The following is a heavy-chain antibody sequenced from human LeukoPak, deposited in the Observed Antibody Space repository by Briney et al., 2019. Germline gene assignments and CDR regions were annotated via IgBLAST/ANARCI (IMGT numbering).Heavy chain of an antibody. D-gene: IGHD3-22*01. CDR3: ARADYYDSSGYYMFYFDY. J-gene: IGHJ4*02. V-gene: IGHV1-69*13. CDR1: GGTFSSYA. CDR2: IIPMFGTA. Sequence: SVKVSCKASGGTFSSYAISWVRQAPGQGLEWMGGIIPMFGTANYAQKFQGRVTITADESTNTAYMELSSLRSEDTAVYYCARADYYDSSGYYMFYFDYWGQGTLVTVSS.